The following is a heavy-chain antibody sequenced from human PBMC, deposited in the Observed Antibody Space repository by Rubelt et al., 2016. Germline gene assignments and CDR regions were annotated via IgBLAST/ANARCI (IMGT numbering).Heavy chain of an antibody. J-gene: IGHJ4*02. CDR1: GYSFTSHW. CDR3: ARRSSSSHYFDY. Sequence: EVQLVQSGAEVKKPGESLKISCKGSGYSFTSHWIGWVRQMPGKGLEWMGIIYPGDSDTRYSPALQGQVTISADKSISTAYLRGSSLKASDTAMYYCARRSSSSHYFDYWGQGTLVTVSS. D-gene: IGHD6-13*01. V-gene: IGHV5-51*01. CDR2: IYPGDSDT.